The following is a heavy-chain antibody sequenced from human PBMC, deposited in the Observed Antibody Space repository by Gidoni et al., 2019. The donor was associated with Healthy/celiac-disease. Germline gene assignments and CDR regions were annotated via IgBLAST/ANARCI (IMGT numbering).Heavy chain of an antibody. Sequence: QVQLQESGPGLVKPSETLSLTCTVSGGSISSYYWSWIRQPPGKGLEWIGYIYYSGSTNYNPSLKSRVTISVDTSKNQFSLKLSSVTAADTAVYYCARNIVGATLDAFDIWGQGTMVTVSS. D-gene: IGHD1-26*01. J-gene: IGHJ3*02. CDR3: ARNIVGATLDAFDI. V-gene: IGHV4-59*01. CDR1: GGSISSYY. CDR2: IYYSGST.